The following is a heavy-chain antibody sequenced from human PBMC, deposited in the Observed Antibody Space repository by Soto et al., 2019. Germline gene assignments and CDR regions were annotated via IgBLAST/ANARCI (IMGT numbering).Heavy chain of an antibody. V-gene: IGHV3-23*01. CDR1: GFTFTNFA. D-gene: IGHD2-2*01. Sequence: GGSLRLSCVASGFTFTNFAMSWARQAPGKGLEWVSSISGSAGTVHYADSVKGRFTVSRDSSKNTVFLQLNSLRAEDTALYYCAKDIVAVPAASDAFDVWGQGTMVTVSS. J-gene: IGHJ3*01. CDR3: AKDIVAVPAASDAFDV. CDR2: ISGSAGTV.